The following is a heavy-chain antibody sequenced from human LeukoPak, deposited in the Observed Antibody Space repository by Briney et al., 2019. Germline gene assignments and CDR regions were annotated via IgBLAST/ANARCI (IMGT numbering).Heavy chain of an antibody. Sequence: GGSLRLSCAASGFTFSSYATHWVRQAPGKGLEWVAVISYDGSNKYYADSVKGRFTISRDNSKNTLYLQMNSLRAEDTAVYYCARRIAAAGGNYYYYYGMDVWGQGTTVTVSS. D-gene: IGHD6-13*01. J-gene: IGHJ6*02. CDR3: ARRIAAAGGNYYYYYGMDV. CDR1: GFTFSSYA. CDR2: ISYDGSNK. V-gene: IGHV3-30-3*01.